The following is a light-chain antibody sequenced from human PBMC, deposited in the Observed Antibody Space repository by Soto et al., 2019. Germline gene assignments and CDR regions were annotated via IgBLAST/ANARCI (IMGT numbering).Light chain of an antibody. Sequence: EIVMTQSPSTLSVSPGERATLSCRARQSVSSNLAWYQQKPGQAPRLLIYGASTRATGVPARFSGSGSGTEFTLTISGLQSEDFAVYYCQQYDSWLRSFGQGTKVDSK. CDR2: GAS. CDR1: QSVSSN. V-gene: IGKV3-15*01. J-gene: IGKJ1*01. CDR3: QQYDSWLRS.